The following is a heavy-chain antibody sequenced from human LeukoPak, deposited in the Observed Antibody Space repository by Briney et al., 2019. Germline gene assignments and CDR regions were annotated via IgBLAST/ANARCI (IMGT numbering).Heavy chain of an antibody. V-gene: IGHV1-18*01. Sequence: ASVKVSCKAFGYTFTNYGISWVRQAPGQGLEWMGWISIYNGNTDYAQKLRGRVTMTTDTSTSTAYMELRSLRSDDTAVYYCARITYDFWSGYYMPDDPWGQGTLVTVSS. CDR2: ISIYNGNT. D-gene: IGHD3-3*01. CDR3: ARITYDFWSGYYMPDDP. J-gene: IGHJ5*02. CDR1: GYTFTNYG.